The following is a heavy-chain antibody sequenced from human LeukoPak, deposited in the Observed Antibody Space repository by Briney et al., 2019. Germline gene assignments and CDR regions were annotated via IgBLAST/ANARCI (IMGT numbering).Heavy chain of an antibody. D-gene: IGHD3-10*01. V-gene: IGHV4-61*01. Sequence: KPSETLSLTCTVSGGSVSSGSFYWNWIRQPPGKGLEWIGYIYYSGSTSYNPSLKSRVTISVDTSKNQFSLKLNSVTAADTAVSYCARGRWDGSGSRFDYWGQGTRVTVSS. CDR3: ARGRWDGSGSRFDY. J-gene: IGHJ4*02. CDR1: GGSVSSGSFY. CDR2: IYYSGST.